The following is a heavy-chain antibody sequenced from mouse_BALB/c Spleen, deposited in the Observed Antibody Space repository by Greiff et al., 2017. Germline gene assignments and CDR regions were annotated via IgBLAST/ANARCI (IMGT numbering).Heavy chain of an antibody. CDR3: ASRDYGSSPWFAY. V-gene: IGHV3-2*02. Sequence: EVKLMESGPGLVKPSQSLSLTCTVTGYSITSDYAWNWIRQFPGNKLEWMGYISYSGSTSYNPSLKSRISITRDTSKNQFFLQLNSVTTEDTATYYCASRDYGSSPWFAYWGQGTLVTVSA. CDR1: GYSITSDYA. D-gene: IGHD1-1*01. J-gene: IGHJ3*01. CDR2: ISYSGST.